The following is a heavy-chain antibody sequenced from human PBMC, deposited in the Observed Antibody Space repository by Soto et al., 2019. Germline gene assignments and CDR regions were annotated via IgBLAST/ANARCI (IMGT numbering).Heavy chain of an antibody. V-gene: IGHV1-69*08. Sequence: QVQLVQSGAEVKKPGSSVKVSCKASGGTFSSYTISWVRQAPGQGLEWMGRIIPILGIANYAQKFQGRVTXXAXKXXSTAYMELSSLRSEDTAVYYCARDLFNDGDYQFGYWGQGTLVTVSS. CDR3: ARDLFNDGDYQFGY. D-gene: IGHD4-17*01. CDR2: IIPILGIA. J-gene: IGHJ4*02. CDR1: GGTFSSYT.